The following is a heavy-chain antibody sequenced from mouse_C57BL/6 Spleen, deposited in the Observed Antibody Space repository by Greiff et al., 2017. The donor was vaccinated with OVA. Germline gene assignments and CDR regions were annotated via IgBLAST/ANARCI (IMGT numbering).Heavy chain of an antibody. CDR1: GFTFSSYA. V-gene: IGHV5-4*03. Sequence: EVNVVESGGGLVKPGGSLKLSCAASGFTFSSYAMSWVRQTPEKRLEWVATISDGGSYTYYPDNVKGRFTISRDNAKNNLYLQMSHLKSEDTAMYYCARRGERGYAMDYWGQGTSVTVSS. J-gene: IGHJ4*01. CDR3: ARRGERGYAMDY. CDR2: ISDGGSYT.